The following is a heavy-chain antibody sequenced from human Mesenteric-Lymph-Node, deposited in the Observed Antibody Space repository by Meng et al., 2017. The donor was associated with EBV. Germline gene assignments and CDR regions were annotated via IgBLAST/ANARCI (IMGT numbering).Heavy chain of an antibody. V-gene: IGHV3-30*18. CDR3: AKTVSSGWSTTADH. D-gene: IGHD3-22*01. CDR2: ISYDGSNK. J-gene: IGHJ4*02. CDR1: GFMFRGYG. Sequence: VERGDVGGGGVQPGSTLRLSCVADGFMFRGYGMQGVRQAPGKGLECVAVISYDGSNKNYPDSVRGRITISRDNSKNTLFLQMNCLRVDDTAVYYCAKTVSSGWSTTADHWGQGTLVTVSS.